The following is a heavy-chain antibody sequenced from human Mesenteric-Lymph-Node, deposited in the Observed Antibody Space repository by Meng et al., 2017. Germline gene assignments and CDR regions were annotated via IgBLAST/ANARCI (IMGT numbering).Heavy chain of an antibody. Sequence: GESLKISCAASGFTFSNYWMSWVRQAPGKGLEWVGRIKSKTDGGTTDYAAPVKGRFTISRDDSKNTLYLQMNSLKTEDTAVYYCTTDRRDENYYWGQGTLVTVSS. CDR2: IKSKTDGGTT. V-gene: IGHV3-15*01. CDR1: GFTFSNYW. D-gene: IGHD5-24*01. CDR3: TTDRRDENYY. J-gene: IGHJ4*02.